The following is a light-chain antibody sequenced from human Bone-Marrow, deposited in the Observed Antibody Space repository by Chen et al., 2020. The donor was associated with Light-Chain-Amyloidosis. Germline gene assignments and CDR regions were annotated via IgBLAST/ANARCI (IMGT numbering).Light chain of an antibody. V-gene: IGLV3-21*02. CDR3: QVWDRSSDRPV. J-gene: IGLJ3*02. CDR2: DDS. CDR1: NIGSTS. Sequence: SYVLTQPSSVSVAPGQTATIACGGNNIGSTSVHWYQQTPGQAPLLAVNDDSDRPSGIPERLSGSNSGNMATLTIRRVEAGDEADYYCQVWDRSSDRPVFGGGTKLTVL.